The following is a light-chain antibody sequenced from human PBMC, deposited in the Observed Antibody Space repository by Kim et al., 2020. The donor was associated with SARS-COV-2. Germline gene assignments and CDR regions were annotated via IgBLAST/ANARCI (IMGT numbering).Light chain of an antibody. Sequence: STGERATLSCRASQTVSNKLAWYQQRPGQAPTLLIYAESTRATGIPARFSGSGSGTDFTLTITSLQSEDFATYYCQQYHNWPLTFGGGTKVDIK. J-gene: IGKJ4*01. V-gene: IGKV3-15*01. CDR1: QTVSNK. CDR3: QQYHNWPLT. CDR2: AES.